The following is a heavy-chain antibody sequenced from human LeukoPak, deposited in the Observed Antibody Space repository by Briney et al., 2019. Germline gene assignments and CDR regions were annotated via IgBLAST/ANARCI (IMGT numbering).Heavy chain of an antibody. V-gene: IGHV3-30*19. CDR3: ARTPIFGMVITNYFDY. CDR1: GFTFSSYG. Sequence: GRSLRLSCAASGFTFSSYGMHWVRQAPGKGLEWVAVISYDGSNKYYADSVKGRFTISRDNSKNTLYLQMNSLRAEDTAVYYCARTPIFGMVITNYFDYWGQGTLVTVSS. CDR2: ISYDGSNK. J-gene: IGHJ4*02. D-gene: IGHD3-3*01.